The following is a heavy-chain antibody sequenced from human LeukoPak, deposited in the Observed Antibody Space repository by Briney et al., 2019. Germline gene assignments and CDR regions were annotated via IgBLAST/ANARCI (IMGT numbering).Heavy chain of an antibody. CDR3: ARKVRWLYDY. Sequence: GGSLRLSCAASGFTFSSYSMNWVCQAPGKGLEWVSSISSSSSYIYYADSVKGRFTISRDNAQNSLYLQMNSLRAEDTAVYYCARKVRWLYDYWGQGTLVTVSS. CDR2: ISSSSSYI. V-gene: IGHV3-21*01. D-gene: IGHD3-22*01. CDR1: GFTFSSYS. J-gene: IGHJ4*02.